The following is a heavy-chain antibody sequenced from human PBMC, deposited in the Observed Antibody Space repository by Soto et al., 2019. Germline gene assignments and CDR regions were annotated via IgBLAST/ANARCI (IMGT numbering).Heavy chain of an antibody. CDR3: ARVARYYYMDV. D-gene: IGHD5-12*01. CDR2: IGTAGDT. Sequence: GGSLRLSCAASGFTFSSYDMHWVRQATGKGLEWVSAIGTAGDTYYPGSVKGRFTISRENAKNSLYLQMNSLRAGDTAVYYCARVARYYYMDVWGKGTTVTVSS. CDR1: GFTFSSYD. J-gene: IGHJ6*03. V-gene: IGHV3-13*01.